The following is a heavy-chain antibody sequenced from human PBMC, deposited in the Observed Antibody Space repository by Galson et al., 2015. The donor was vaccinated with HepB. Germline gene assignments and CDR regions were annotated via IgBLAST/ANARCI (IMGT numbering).Heavy chain of an antibody. CDR2: INPSGGST. Sequence: SCKASGYTFTSYYMHWVRQAPGQGLEWMGIINPSGGSTGYAQKLQGRVTMTRDTSTSTVYMELSSLRSEDTAVYYCAVGSSGGAFDIWGQGTIVTVSS. CDR1: GYTFTSYY. V-gene: IGHV1-46*04. CDR3: AVGSSGGAFDI. D-gene: IGHD3-10*01. J-gene: IGHJ3*02.